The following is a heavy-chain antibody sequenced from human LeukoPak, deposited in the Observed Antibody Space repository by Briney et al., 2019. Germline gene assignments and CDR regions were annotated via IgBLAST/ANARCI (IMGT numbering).Heavy chain of an antibody. CDR3: AEARGMWNGYFGIDY. V-gene: IGHV3-23*01. J-gene: IGHJ4*02. CDR1: GFTFSSYA. CDR2: ISDSGGTA. D-gene: IGHD3-3*01. Sequence: GGSLRLSCAASGFTFSSYAMSWVRQAPGKGLEWVSAISDSGGTAYYADSVKGRFTISRDNSKNTLYLQMNSLRAEDTAIYFCAEARGMWNGYFGIDYWGQGTLVTVSS.